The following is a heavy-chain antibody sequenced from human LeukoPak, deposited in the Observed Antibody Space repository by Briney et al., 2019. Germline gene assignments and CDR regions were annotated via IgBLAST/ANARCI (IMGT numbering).Heavy chain of an antibody. CDR1: GLTFSSYA. V-gene: IGHV3-23*01. J-gene: IGHJ4*02. D-gene: IGHD2-2*03. CDR2: ISGSGGST. Sequence: GSLRLSCAASGLTFSSYAMSWVRQAPGKGLEWVSAISGSGGSTYYADSVKGRFTISRDNSKNTLYLQMNSLRAEDTAVYYCAKITIGYCSSTSCYRDYWGQGTLVTVSS. CDR3: AKITIGYCSSTSCYRDY.